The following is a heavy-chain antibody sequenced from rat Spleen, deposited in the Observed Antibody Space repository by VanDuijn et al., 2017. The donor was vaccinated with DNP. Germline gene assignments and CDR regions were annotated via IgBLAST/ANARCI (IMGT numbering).Heavy chain of an antibody. CDR2: ISTSGSRT. J-gene: IGHJ2*01. CDR1: GFTFSDYY. CDR3: ARDRITSFDY. D-gene: IGHD1-10*01. V-gene: IGHV5-7*01. Sequence: EVQLVESGGGLVQPGKSLKLSCAVSGFTFSDYYMAWVRQAPKKGLEWVATISTSGSRTYYPDSVKGRFTISRDNSKSSLYLQMNSLKSEDTATYYCARDRITSFDYWGQGVMVTVSS.